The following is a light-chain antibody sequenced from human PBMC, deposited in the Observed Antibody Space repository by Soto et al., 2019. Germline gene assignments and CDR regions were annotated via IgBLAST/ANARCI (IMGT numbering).Light chain of an antibody. CDR3: QQAHSFPLT. CDR1: QDVSTW. Sequence: DIQMTQSPSSVSASVGDRVTITCRASQDVSTWLAWYQHKPGKAPNLLIHDTSILQSGVPSRFSGSGSGTEFTRTISSLQPEDFATYYCQQAHSFPLTFGGGTKVDIK. CDR2: DTS. V-gene: IGKV1-12*01. J-gene: IGKJ4*01.